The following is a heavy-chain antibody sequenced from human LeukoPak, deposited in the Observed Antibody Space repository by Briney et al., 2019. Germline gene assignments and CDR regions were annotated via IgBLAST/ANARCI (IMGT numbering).Heavy chain of an antibody. D-gene: IGHD2-2*01. CDR2: ISAYNGNT. CDR3: ARDRGCSSTSCYFPLDY. V-gene: IGHV1-18*01. Sequence: ASVKVSCKASGYTFTSYGISWVRQAPGQGLEWMGWISAYNGNTNYAQNLQGRVTMTTGTSTSTAYMELRNLRSDDTAVYYCARDRGCSSTSCYFPLDYWGQGTLVTVSS. J-gene: IGHJ4*02. CDR1: GYTFTSYG.